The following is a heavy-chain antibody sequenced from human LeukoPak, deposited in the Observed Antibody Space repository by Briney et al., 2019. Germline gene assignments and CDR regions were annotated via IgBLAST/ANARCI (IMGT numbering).Heavy chain of an antibody. CDR3: ARGGLMVRGVITPVESFDP. J-gene: IGHJ5*02. V-gene: IGHV3-21*01. CDR2: ISSSSSYI. D-gene: IGHD3-10*01. CDR1: GFTFSSYS. Sequence: PGGSLRLSCAASGFTFSSYSMNWVRQAPGKGLEWVSSISSSSSYIYYADSVKGRFTISRDNAKNSLYLQMNSLRAEDTAVYFCARGGLMVRGVITPVESFDPWGQGTLVTVSS.